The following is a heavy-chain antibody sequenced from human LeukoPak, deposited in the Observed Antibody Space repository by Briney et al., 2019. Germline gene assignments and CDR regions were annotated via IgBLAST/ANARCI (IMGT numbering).Heavy chain of an antibody. CDR1: GFTVSSNY. CDR2: IKSKTDGGTT. Sequence: PGGSLRLSCAASGFTVSSNYMSWVRQAPGKGLEWVGRIKSKTDGGTTDYAAPVKGRFTISRDDSKNTLYLQMNSLKTEDTAVYYCTTEQGYDFWSGYYGDYWGQGTLVTVSS. CDR3: TTEQGYDFWSGYYGDY. V-gene: IGHV3-15*01. D-gene: IGHD3-3*01. J-gene: IGHJ4*02.